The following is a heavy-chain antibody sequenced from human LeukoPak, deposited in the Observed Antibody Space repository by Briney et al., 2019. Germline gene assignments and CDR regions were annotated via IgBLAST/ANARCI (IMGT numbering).Heavy chain of an antibody. J-gene: IGHJ2*01. Sequence: GGSLRLSCAASGFTFSSYGMHWVRQAPGKGLEWVAVIWYDGSNKYYADSVKGRFTISRDNSRNTLYLQMNSLRAEDTAVYYCARDGADYWYFDLWGRGTLVTVSS. CDR3: ARDGADYWYFDL. D-gene: IGHD3-16*01. CDR2: IWYDGSNK. CDR1: GFTFSSYG. V-gene: IGHV3-33*01.